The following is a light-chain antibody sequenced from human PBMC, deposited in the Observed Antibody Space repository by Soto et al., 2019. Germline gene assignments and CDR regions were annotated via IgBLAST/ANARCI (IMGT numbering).Light chain of an antibody. CDR1: SSDVGGYNY. V-gene: IGLV2-8*01. CDR3: SSYAGSNNLLYV. J-gene: IGLJ1*01. Sequence: QSVLTQPPSASGSPGRSVTISCTGTSSDVGGYNYVSWYQQHPGKAPKLMIYEVSKRPSGVPDRFSGSKSGNTASLTVSGLQAEDEADYYCSSYAGSNNLLYVFGTGTKVT. CDR2: EVS.